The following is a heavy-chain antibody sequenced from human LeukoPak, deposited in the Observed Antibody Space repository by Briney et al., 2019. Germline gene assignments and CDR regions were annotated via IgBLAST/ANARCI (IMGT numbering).Heavy chain of an antibody. CDR1: GYTFTGYY. J-gene: IGHJ4*02. Sequence: GASVKVSCKASGYTFTGYYMHWVRQAPGQGLEWLGIINLTGGSTNYAQKFQGRVTMTRDTSTSTVYMELSSLRSEDTAVYYCARDDSSGYCPYWGQGTLVTVSS. CDR2: INLTGGST. D-gene: IGHD3-22*01. CDR3: ARDDSSGYCPY. V-gene: IGHV1-46*01.